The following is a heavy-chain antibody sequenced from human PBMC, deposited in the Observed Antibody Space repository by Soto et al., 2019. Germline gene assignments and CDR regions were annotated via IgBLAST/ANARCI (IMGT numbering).Heavy chain of an antibody. CDR3: ARDATSSSCYPKYYYYYYGMDV. Sequence: GGSLRLSCAASGFTFSSYAMRWVRQAPGKGLEWVAVISYDGSNKYYADSVKGRFTISRDNSKNTLYLQMNSLRAEDTAVYYCARDATSSSCYPKYYYYYYGMDVWGQGTTVTVSS. CDR1: GFTFSSYA. CDR2: ISYDGSNK. J-gene: IGHJ6*02. V-gene: IGHV3-30-3*01. D-gene: IGHD6-13*01.